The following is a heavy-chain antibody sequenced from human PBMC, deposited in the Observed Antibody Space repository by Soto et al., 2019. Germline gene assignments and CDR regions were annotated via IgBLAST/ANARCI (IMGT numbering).Heavy chain of an antibody. D-gene: IGHD2-21*01. CDR2: ISSNAGNT. V-gene: IGHV3-64*07. CDR3: VVTHSIASYVY. J-gene: IGHJ4*02. Sequence: EVQLVESGGDLVQPGGSLRLSCAASGFTFSSSPMHWVRQAPGKRPEYVSSISSNAGNTYYADSVKGRFTISRDNSNNTLYIQIARLIPEDTAVYYCVVTHSIASYVYCGQGTQVTVS. CDR1: GFTFSSSP.